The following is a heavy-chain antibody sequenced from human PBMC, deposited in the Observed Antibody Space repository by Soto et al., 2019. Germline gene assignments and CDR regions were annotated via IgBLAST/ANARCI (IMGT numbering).Heavy chain of an antibody. CDR2: INAGNGNT. Sequence: QVQLVQSGAEVKKPGASVKVSCKASGYTFTSYAMHWVRQAPGQRLEWMGWINAGNGNTKYSQKFQGRVTITRDTSASTAYMELSSLRSEDTAVYYCARPPIAAAGRVYYFDYWGQGTLVTVSS. CDR3: ARPPIAAAGRVYYFDY. J-gene: IGHJ4*02. V-gene: IGHV1-3*01. CDR1: GYTFTSYA. D-gene: IGHD6-13*01.